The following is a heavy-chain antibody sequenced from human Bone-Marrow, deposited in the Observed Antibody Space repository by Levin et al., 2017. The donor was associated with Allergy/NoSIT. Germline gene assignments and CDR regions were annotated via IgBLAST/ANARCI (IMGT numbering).Heavy chain of an antibody. CDR3: ARAYGDGYNPLHYYYYGMDG. CDR2: IIPIFGTA. J-gene: IGHJ6*02. CDR1: GGTFSSYA. Sequence: ASVKVSCKASGGTFSSYAISWVRQAPGQGLEWMGGIIPIFGTANYAQKFQGRVTITADESTSTAYMELSSLRSEDTAVYYCARAYGDGYNPLHYYYYGMDGWGQGTTVTVSS. D-gene: IGHD5-24*01. V-gene: IGHV1-69*13.